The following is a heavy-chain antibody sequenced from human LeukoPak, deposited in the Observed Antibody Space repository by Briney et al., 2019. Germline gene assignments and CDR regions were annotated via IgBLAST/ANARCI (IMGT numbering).Heavy chain of an antibody. CDR1: GFTFSSYG. D-gene: IGHD2-2*01. CDR3: AKSISSTSWGYFDY. CDR2: ISYDGSNK. Sequence: GGSLRLSCAAPGFTFSSYGMHWVRQAPGKGLGWVAVISYDGSNKYYADSVKGRFTISRDNSKNTLYLQMNSLRAEDTAVYYCAKSISSTSWGYFDYWGQGTLVTVSS. J-gene: IGHJ4*02. V-gene: IGHV3-30*18.